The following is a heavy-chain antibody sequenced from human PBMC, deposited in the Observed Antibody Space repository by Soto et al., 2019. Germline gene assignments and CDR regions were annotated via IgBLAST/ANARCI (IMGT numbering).Heavy chain of an antibody. Sequence: GGSLRLSCAASGFTFDDYGMHWVRQTPGKGLEWVSGINWNGDIIGYADSVRGRFTISRDNAKNFLYLEMNSLRPEDTALYYCSQEPDVRSSRFAAWGQRSQVTV. CDR3: SQEPDVRSSRFAA. J-gene: IGHJ4*02. CDR2: INWNGDII. CDR1: GFTFDDYG. V-gene: IGHV3-9*01. D-gene: IGHD3-3*01.